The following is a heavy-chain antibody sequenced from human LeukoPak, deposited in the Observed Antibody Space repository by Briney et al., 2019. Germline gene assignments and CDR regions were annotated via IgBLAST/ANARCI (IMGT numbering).Heavy chain of an antibody. CDR3: ARELAGLPADY. CDR1: GYTFTGYY. J-gene: IGHJ4*02. V-gene: IGHV1-2*02. Sequence: ASVKVSCKASGYTFTGYYMHWVRQAPGQGLERMGWINPNSGGTNYAQKFQGRVTMTWDTSIYTAYMELSGLTSDDTAVYYCARELAGLPADYWGQGALVTVSS. D-gene: IGHD5-12*01. CDR2: INPNSGGT.